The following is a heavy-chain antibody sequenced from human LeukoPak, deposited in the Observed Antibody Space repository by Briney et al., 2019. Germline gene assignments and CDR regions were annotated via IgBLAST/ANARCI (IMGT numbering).Heavy chain of an antibody. D-gene: IGHD6-19*01. CDR1: GFTFSSYG. J-gene: IGHJ3*02. Sequence: PGRSLRLSCAASGFTFSSYGMHWVRQAPGKGLEWVAVIWYGGSNKYYADSVKGRFTISRDNSKNTLYLQMNSLRAEDTAVYYCARIAVATGGAFDIWGQGTMVTVSS. CDR3: ARIAVATGGAFDI. V-gene: IGHV3-33*08. CDR2: IWYGGSNK.